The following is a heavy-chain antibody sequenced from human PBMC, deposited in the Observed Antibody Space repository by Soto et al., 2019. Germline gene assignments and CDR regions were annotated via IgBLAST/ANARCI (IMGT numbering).Heavy chain of an antibody. Sequence: GESLKISCMASAYSFTSYWISWVRQMPGRGVEWRVRVVPSDSYIDYSASFQGHVSVAVDKSTTTADLQESSLKASDTAIYYCAGRNQLQPAYGMEVWGQGTTVTVSS. J-gene: IGHJ6*02. CDR2: VVPSDSYI. D-gene: IGHD2-2*01. CDR3: AGRNQLQPAYGMEV. CDR1: AYSFTSYW. V-gene: IGHV5-10-1*01.